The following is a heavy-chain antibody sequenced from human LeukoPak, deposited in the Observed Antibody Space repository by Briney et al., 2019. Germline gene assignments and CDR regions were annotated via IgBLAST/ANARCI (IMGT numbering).Heavy chain of an antibody. CDR2: IYPGDSDT. V-gene: IGHV5-51*01. J-gene: IGHJ4*02. CDR1: GYSFTNYW. Sequence: GESLKISCKGSGYSFTNYWIGWVRQMPGKDLEWMGIIYPGDSDTRYSPSFQGQVTISADKSISTAYLQWSSLKASDTAMYYCARCDFWSGYYTFDYWGQGTLVTVSS. CDR3: ARCDFWSGYYTFDY. D-gene: IGHD3-3*01.